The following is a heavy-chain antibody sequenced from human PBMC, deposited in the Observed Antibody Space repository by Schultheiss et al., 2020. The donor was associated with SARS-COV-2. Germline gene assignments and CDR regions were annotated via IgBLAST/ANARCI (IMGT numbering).Heavy chain of an antibody. D-gene: IGHD3-10*01. Sequence: GGSLRLSCAASGFTFSSYAMHWVRQAPGKGLEWVAVISYDGSNKYYADSVKGRFTISRDNSKNTLYLQMNSLRAEDTAVYYCARGRITMVQGVIIYTYGMDVWGQGTTVTVSS. J-gene: IGHJ6*02. V-gene: IGHV3-30*04. CDR3: ARGRITMVQGVIIYTYGMDV. CDR2: ISYDGSNK. CDR1: GFTFSSYA.